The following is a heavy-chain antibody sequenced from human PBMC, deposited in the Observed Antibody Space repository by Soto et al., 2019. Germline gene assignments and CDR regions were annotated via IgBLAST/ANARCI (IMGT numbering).Heavy chain of an antibody. V-gene: IGHV1-18*01. J-gene: IGHJ4*02. CDR1: GYTFTSYG. CDR2: ISAYNGNT. CDR3: ARDDGRAVAYPTFDY. Sequence: ASVKVSCKASGYTFTSYGISWVRQAPGQGLEWMGWISAYNGNTNYAQKLQGRVTMTTDTSTSTAYMELRSLRSDDTAVYYCARDDGRAVAYPTFDYWGQGTLVTVSS. D-gene: IGHD6-19*01.